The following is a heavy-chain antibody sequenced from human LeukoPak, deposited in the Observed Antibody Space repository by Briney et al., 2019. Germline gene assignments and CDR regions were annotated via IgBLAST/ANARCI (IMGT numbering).Heavy chain of an antibody. Sequence: ASVKVSCKASGYTFTGYYMHWVRQAPGQGLEWMGWINPNSGGTNYAQKFQGRVTMTRDTSISTAYMGLSRLRSDDTAVYYCARGFQDPYCSGGSCYQGGYWGQGTLVTVSS. CDR1: GYTFTGYY. CDR2: INPNSGGT. V-gene: IGHV1-2*02. D-gene: IGHD2-15*01. J-gene: IGHJ4*02. CDR3: ARGFQDPYCSGGSCYQGGY.